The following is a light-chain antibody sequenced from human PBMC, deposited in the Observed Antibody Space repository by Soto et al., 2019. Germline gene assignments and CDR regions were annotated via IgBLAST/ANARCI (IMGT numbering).Light chain of an antibody. Sequence: ETMFTQSPSSLSFSTGERATLPCRASQSVDSYLVWYQQKPGQAPRLLIFGASNRATGIPARFSGSGSGTDFTLTINSLEPEDFAVYYCQQRSSWPITSGQGTLLEIK. CDR3: QQRSSWPIT. J-gene: IGKJ5*01. CDR2: GAS. V-gene: IGKV3-11*01. CDR1: QSVDSY.